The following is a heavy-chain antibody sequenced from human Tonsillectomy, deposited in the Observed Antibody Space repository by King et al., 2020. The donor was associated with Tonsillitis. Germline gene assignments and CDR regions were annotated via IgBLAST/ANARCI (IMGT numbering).Heavy chain of an antibody. V-gene: IGHV3-23*04. CDR2: ISVNGGST. J-gene: IGHJ5*02. CDR3: AKSSAEMTTVTRGWFDP. D-gene: IGHD4-17*01. Sequence: VQLVQSGGGLVQPGGSLRLSCVASGFTFSSYAMSWVRQAPGKGLEWVSVISVNGGSTYYADSVKGRFTISRDMSKNTLLLQRNSLRVEDTAVYYCAKSSAEMTTVTRGWFDPWGQGTLVTVSS. CDR1: GFTFSSYA.